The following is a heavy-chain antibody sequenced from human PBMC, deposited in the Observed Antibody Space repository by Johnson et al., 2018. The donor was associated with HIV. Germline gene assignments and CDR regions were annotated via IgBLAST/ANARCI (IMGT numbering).Heavy chain of an antibody. J-gene: IGHJ3*02. CDR3: ARDPLAYDNFWSGSLHAFDI. CDR2: IKEDGSEK. V-gene: IGHV3-7*01. Sequence: SGGGVVQPGRSLRLSCAASGFTFSSHWMNWVRQAPGKGLEWVANIKEDGSEKKYVDSVKGRFTISRDNAKNSLYLQMNSLRGEDTAVYYCARDPLAYDNFWSGSLHAFDIWGQGTKVTVSS. CDR1: GFTFSSHW. D-gene: IGHD3-3*01.